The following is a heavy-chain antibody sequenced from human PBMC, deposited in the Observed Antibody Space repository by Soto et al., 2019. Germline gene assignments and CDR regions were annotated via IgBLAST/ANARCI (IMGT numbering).Heavy chain of an antibody. D-gene: IGHD2-21*01. V-gene: IGHV4-39*01. J-gene: IGHJ5*02. CDR3: ARHLLKVISNWFDP. CDR2: IYYSGST. Sequence: QLQLQESGPGLVKPSETLSLTCTVSGGSISSSSYYWGWIRQPPGKGLEWIGSIYYSGSTYYNPSLKSRVTISVDTSKNQFSLKLSSVTAADTAVYYCARHLLKVISNWFDPWGQGTLVTVSS. CDR1: GGSISSSSYY.